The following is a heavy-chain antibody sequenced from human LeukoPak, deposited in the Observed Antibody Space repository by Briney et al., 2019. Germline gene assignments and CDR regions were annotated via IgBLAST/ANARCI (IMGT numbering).Heavy chain of an antibody. V-gene: IGHV3-74*01. J-gene: IGHJ5*02. CDR2: INSDGINT. D-gene: IGHD3-22*01. Sequence: GWSLRLSCAASGFTFSNYWMHWVRQAPGDGLVWVSRINSDGINTSYADSVKGRFTISRDNAKNTLNLQMNSLRAEDTAVYYCARDLGQYYDTSDNWFDPWGQGTLVTVSS. CDR1: GFTFSNYW. CDR3: ARDLGQYYDTSDNWFDP.